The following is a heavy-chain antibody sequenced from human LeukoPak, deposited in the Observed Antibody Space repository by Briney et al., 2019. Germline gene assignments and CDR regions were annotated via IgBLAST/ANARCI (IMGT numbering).Heavy chain of an antibody. CDR2: IRFDGTNK. CDR3: ARVQYSSSHFNFDY. V-gene: IGHV3-30*02. D-gene: IGHD6-13*01. J-gene: IGHJ4*02. CDR1: GFTFSSYG. Sequence: PGGSLRLSCAASGFTFSSYGMHWVRQAPGKGLEWVSFIRFDGTNKYYADSVKGRFTISRDNAKNSLYLQMNSLRAEDTAVYYCARVQYSSSHFNFDYWGQGTLVTVSS.